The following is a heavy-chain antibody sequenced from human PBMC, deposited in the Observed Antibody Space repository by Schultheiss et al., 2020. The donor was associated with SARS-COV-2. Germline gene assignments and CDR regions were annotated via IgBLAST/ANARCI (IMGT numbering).Heavy chain of an antibody. Sequence: SETLSLTCTVSGGSISSSSYYWSWIRQPPGKGLEWICYIYDSGSTSSNSPLKNPVTISVDMSRNQFSLRLGSLTAADTAVYYCARQESIPIIGVIAPFDPWGQGSLGTVSS. D-gene: IGHD3-3*01. CDR1: GGSISSSSYY. V-gene: IGHV4-61*05. CDR3: ARQESIPIIGVIAPFDP. CDR2: IYDSGST. J-gene: IGHJ5*02.